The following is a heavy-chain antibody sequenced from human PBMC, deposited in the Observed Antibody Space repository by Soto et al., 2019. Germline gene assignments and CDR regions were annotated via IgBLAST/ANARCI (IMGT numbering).Heavy chain of an antibody. CDR1: GFTFSNYG. D-gene: IGHD6-13*01. J-gene: IGHJ3*01. Sequence: QVQLVESGGGVVQPGGSLRLSCAASGFTFSNYGMHWVRQAPGKGLEWVATISNDGSDKYYADSVKGRLTISRDNSKNKVYLQMMSPRVEDTAGYDCAKDTGIAASPGLDWGQGTMVTVSS. V-gene: IGHV3-30*18. CDR2: ISNDGSDK. CDR3: AKDTGIAASPGLD.